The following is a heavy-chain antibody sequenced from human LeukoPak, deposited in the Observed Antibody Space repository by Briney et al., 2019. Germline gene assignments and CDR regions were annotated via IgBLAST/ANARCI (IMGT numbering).Heavy chain of an antibody. CDR3: ASGGATVTSQDAFDI. V-gene: IGHV3-53*01. J-gene: IGHJ3*02. CDR2: IYSGGST. Sequence: GGSLRLSCAASGFTVSSNYMSWVRQAPGKGLEWVSVIYSGGSTYYADSVKGRFTISRDNSKNTLYLQMNSLRAEDTAVYYCASGGATVTSQDAFDIWGQGTMVTVSS. CDR1: GFTVSSNY. D-gene: IGHD4-11*01.